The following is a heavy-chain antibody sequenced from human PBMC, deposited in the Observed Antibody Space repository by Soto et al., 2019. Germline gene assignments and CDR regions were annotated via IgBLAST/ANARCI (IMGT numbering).Heavy chain of an antibody. D-gene: IGHD2-15*01. V-gene: IGHV1-2*02. CDR3: TTLRLHP. CDR2: INPNTGVT. Sequence: QVQLVQSGAEVKKPGASVKVSCKASGYTFTAFDMNSVRQAPGQGIEWMGSINPNTGVTRHAQKLQDRVTMTRDTSINTASLELNRLTSDDTAVYYCTTLRLHPWGQGTLVTVSS. CDR1: GYTFTAFD. J-gene: IGHJ5*02.